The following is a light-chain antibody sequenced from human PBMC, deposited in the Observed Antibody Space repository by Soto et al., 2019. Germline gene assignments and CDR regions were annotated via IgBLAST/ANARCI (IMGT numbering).Light chain of an antibody. CDR3: SSYTSTSTLYV. CDR1: SSDIGGYNY. Sequence: QSALTQPASVSGPPGPSITISCTGTSSDIGGYNYVSWYQQLPGKVPKLIIYDVSNRPSGVSDRFSGSKSGNAASLTISGLQAEDEADYYCSSYTSTSTLYVFGTGTKLTVL. V-gene: IGLV2-14*03. J-gene: IGLJ1*01. CDR2: DVS.